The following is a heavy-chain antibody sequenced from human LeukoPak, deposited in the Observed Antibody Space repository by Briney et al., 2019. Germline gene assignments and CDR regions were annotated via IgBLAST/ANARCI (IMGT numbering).Heavy chain of an antibody. Sequence: SQTLSLTCAISGDSVSGDSGVWNWIRQSPSRGLGWLGRTYYRSKWYTDYAVSVKSRIIINADTSKNRFSLHLSSVTPEDTAVYYCARDGGYYGYYNWFDPWGQGTLVTVSS. CDR1: GDSVSGDSGV. CDR2: TYYRSKWYT. V-gene: IGHV6-1*01. CDR3: ARDGGYYGYYNWFDP. D-gene: IGHD5-12*01. J-gene: IGHJ5*02.